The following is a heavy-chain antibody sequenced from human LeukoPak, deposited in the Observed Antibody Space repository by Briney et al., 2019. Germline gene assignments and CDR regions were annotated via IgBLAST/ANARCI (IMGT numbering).Heavy chain of an antibody. CDR1: RESVSRNSAT. CDR3: ARGLVSHSSYYAMDV. Sequence: SQTLSLTCALSRESVSRNSATSNWISQSPSSGLEWLRRTYYRSEWYIDYAVSVKSRITINPDTSKNLCSLQLNSVSPEDTAVYYCARGLVSHSSYYAMDVWGQGTTVTVCS. D-gene: IGHD2-15*01. V-gene: IGHV6-1*01. CDR2: TYYRSEWYI. J-gene: IGHJ6*02.